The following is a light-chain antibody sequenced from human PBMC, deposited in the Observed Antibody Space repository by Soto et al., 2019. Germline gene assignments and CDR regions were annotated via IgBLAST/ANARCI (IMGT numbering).Light chain of an antibody. CDR2: QAS. CDR3: QQYNAYSWT. V-gene: IGKV1-5*03. Sequence: DIQMTQSPATLSASVGDRVTITCRASQTIGSWLAWYQQKPGKAPKLLIYQASNLESEVPSRFSGSGSGTEFSLIISSLQPDDFATYYCQQYNAYSWTFGQGTKVEIK. CDR1: QTIGSW. J-gene: IGKJ1*01.